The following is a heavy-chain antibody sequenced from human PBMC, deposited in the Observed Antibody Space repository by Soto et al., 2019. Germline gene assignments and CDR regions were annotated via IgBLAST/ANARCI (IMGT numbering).Heavy chain of an antibody. V-gene: IGHV1-69*13. CDR2: IIPIFETA. CDR3: ARMGIRYGSGSKPNQHGMDV. D-gene: IGHD3-10*01. Sequence: SVKVSCKTSGGTFSSFAISWVRQAPGQGLEWMGGIIPIFETANYAQKFQGRVTITADEITGTAYMELRSLRSEDTAVYYCARMGIRYGSGSKPNQHGMDVWGQGTTVTVSS. J-gene: IGHJ6*02. CDR1: GGTFSSFA.